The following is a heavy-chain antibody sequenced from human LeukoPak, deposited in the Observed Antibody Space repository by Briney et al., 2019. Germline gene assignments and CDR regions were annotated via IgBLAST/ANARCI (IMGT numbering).Heavy chain of an antibody. CDR3: ARDIVVAGNDY. D-gene: IGHD2-21*01. Sequence: PGGSLRLSCAAFGFTFSSYSMNWVRQAPGKGLEWVSSISSSSYIYYADSVKGRFTISRDNAKNSLYLQMNSLRAEDTAVYYCARDIVVAGNDYWGQGTLVTVSS. J-gene: IGHJ4*02. V-gene: IGHV3-21*01. CDR1: GFTFSSYS. CDR2: ISSSSYI.